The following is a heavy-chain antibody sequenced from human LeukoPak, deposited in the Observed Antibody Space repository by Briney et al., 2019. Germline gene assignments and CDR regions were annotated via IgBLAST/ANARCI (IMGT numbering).Heavy chain of an antibody. CDR1: GGTFSSYA. J-gene: IGHJ6*03. V-gene: IGHV1-69*06. CDR3: ARVDYYYYMDV. Sequence: GASVKVSCKASGGTFSSYAISWVRQAPGQGLEWMGGIIPLFGTANYAQKFQGRVTITADKSTSTAYMELSSLRSEDTAVYYCARVDYYYYMDVWGKGTTVTVSS. CDR2: IIPLFGTA.